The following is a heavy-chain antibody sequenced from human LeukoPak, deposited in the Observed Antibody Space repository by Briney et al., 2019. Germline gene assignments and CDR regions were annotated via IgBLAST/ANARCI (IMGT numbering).Heavy chain of an antibody. CDR3: TITSNSGIGY. D-gene: IGHD6-19*01. CDR2: INPNSGGT. Sequence: ASVTVSCKASGYTFTDYYMHWVRQAPGQGLEWMGWINPNSGGTNYAQKFQGRATMTRDTSTSTAYMELSRLRSDDTAVYYCTITSNSGIGYWGQGTLVTVSS. CDR1: GYTFTDYY. V-gene: IGHV1-2*02. J-gene: IGHJ4*02.